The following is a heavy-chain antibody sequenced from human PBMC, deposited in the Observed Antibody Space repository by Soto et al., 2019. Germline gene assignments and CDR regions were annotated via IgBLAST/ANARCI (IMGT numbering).Heavy chain of an antibody. CDR3: ATYPIRIVATIAVYYSDY. V-gene: IGHV1-24*01. CDR1: GYTLTELS. CDR2: FDPEDGET. Sequence: GASVKVSCKVSGYTLTELSMHWVRQAPGKGLEWMGGFDPEDGETIYAQKFQGRVTMTEDTSTDTAYMELSSLRSEYTAVYYCATYPIRIVATIAVYYSDYWGQGTLVTVSS. D-gene: IGHD5-12*01. J-gene: IGHJ4*02.